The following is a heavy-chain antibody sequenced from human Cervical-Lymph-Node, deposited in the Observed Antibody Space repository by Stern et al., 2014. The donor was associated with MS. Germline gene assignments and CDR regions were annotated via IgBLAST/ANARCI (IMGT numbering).Heavy chain of an antibody. D-gene: IGHD4-23*01. CDR1: GFTFRSYS. CDR3: ARGRGGNYRYYFDY. J-gene: IGHJ4*02. CDR2: ISRGGSYI. Sequence: EVHLVESGGGLVKPGGSLRLSCAASGFTFRSYSMNWVRQAPGKGLAWVASISRGGSYIYYADSLKGRFTISRDNAKNSLYLQMNSLRAEDTAVYYCARGRGGNYRYYFDYWGQGTLVTVSS. V-gene: IGHV3-21*01.